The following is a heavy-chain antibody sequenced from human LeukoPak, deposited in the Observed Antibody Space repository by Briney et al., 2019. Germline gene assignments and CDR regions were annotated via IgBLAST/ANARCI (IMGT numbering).Heavy chain of an antibody. CDR1: GDSISIYY. CDR2: VYNSGGST. V-gene: IGHV4-59*01. J-gene: IGHJ4*02. Sequence: SETLSLTCTISGDSISIYYWSWVRQSPGEGLEWIGYVYNSGGSTNYNPSLKSRVTMSVDTSKNQFFLKLSFVTAADTAVYYCVRDRELNYWGQGILVTVSS. CDR3: VRDRELNY. D-gene: IGHD1-26*01.